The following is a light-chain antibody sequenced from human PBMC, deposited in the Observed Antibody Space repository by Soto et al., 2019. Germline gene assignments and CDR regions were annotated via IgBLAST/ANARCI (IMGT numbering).Light chain of an antibody. CDR1: QSVSSN. V-gene: IGKV3-20*01. CDR2: GAS. CDR3: QHYVSPPIT. Sequence: IVMTQSPATLSVSPGERATLSCRASQSVSSNLAWYQQKPGQAPRLLVYGASSRATGISDRFSGSGSGTDFTPTISRLEPEDFAVYYCQHYVSPPITFGQGTRLEIK. J-gene: IGKJ5*01.